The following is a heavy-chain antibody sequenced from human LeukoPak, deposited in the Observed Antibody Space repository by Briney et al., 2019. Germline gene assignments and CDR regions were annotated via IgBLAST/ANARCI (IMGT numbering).Heavy chain of an antibody. D-gene: IGHD3/OR15-3a*01. Sequence: SVKVSCKASGNTFTSEDINWVRQAPGQGLEWMGWMKPDSGDTGYAQMFQGRVSMTTNTSIGTVYMELSSLTSEDTAVYYCAGGLGLDGPFEYWGQGTLVTVSS. V-gene: IGHV1-8*01. CDR2: MKPDSGDT. CDR3: AGGLGLDGPFEY. CDR1: GNTFTSED. J-gene: IGHJ4*02.